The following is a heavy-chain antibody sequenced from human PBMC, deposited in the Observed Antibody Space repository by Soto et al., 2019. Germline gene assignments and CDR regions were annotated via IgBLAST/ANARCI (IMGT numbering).Heavy chain of an antibody. J-gene: IGHJ3*02. CDR1: GFTFSSYA. D-gene: IGHD3-10*01. V-gene: IGHV3-23*01. CDR2: ISGSGGST. Sequence: EVQLLESGGGLVQPGGSLRLSCAASGFTFSSYAMSWVRQAPGKGLEWVSAISGSGGSTYYADSVKGRFTISRDNSKNTLYLQMNSLRGEDTAVYYCAKGRGLLWFRELLNVDDAFDIWGQGTMVTVSS. CDR3: AKGRGLLWFRELLNVDDAFDI.